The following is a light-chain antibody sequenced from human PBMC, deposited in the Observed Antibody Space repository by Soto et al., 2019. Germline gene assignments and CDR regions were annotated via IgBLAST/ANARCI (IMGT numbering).Light chain of an antibody. Sequence: DIQMTQSPSTLSASVGDRVTITCRAIQSISSWLAWYQQKPGKAPKLLXYDASRLESGVPSRFRGSGSGTEFTLTISSLQPDDFETYYCQHYNSYSEAFGQGTKVDIK. CDR3: QHYNSYSEA. CDR1: QSISSW. V-gene: IGKV1-5*01. J-gene: IGKJ1*01. CDR2: DAS.